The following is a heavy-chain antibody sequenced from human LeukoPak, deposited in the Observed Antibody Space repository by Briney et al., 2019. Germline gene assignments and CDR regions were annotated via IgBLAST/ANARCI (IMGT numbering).Heavy chain of an antibody. D-gene: IGHD3-10*02. J-gene: IGHJ6*04. CDR1: GFTFSSYE. CDR3: AELGITMIGGV. V-gene: IGHV3-48*03. CDR2: ISSSGSTI. Sequence: GGSLRLSCAASGFTFSSYEMNWVRQAPGKGLEWVSYISSSGSTIYYADSVKGRFTISRDNAKNSLYLQMNSLRVEDTAVCYCAELGITMIGGVWGKGTTVTISS.